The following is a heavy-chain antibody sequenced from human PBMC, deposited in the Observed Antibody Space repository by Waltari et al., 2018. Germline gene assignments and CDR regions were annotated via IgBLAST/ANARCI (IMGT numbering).Heavy chain of an antibody. V-gene: IGHV4-59*01. J-gene: IGHJ5*02. CDR3: AGHSYGPPDNWFDP. Sequence: QVQLQESGPGLVKPSETLSLTCTVSGGSISSYYWSWIRQPPGKGLEWIGYIYYSGSTNYNPSLKSRVTISVDTSKNQFSLKLSSVTAADTAVYYCAGHSYGPPDNWFDPWGQGTLVTVSS. D-gene: IGHD5-18*01. CDR1: GGSISSYY. CDR2: IYYSGST.